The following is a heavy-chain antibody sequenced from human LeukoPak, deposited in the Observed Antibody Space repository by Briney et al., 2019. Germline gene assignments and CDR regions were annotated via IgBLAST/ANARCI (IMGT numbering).Heavy chain of an antibody. V-gene: IGHV1-18*01. Sequence: ASVKVSCKASGYTFTSYGISWVRQAPGQGLEWMGWISAYNGNTNYAQKLQGRVTMTTDTSTSTAYMELRSLRSDDTAVYYCARGSLGYCSGGSCSHPYYFVYWGQGTLVTVSS. J-gene: IGHJ4*02. D-gene: IGHD2-15*01. CDR1: GYTFTSYG. CDR2: ISAYNGNT. CDR3: ARGSLGYCSGGSCSHPYYFVY.